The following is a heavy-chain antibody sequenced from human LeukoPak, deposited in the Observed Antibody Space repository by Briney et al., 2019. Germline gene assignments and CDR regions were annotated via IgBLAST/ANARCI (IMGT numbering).Heavy chain of an antibody. D-gene: IGHD3-22*01. V-gene: IGHV3-72*01. Sequence: GGSLRLSCAASGFTFSDQYMDWVRQAPGKGVEWVARTRNKANSYTTEYAASVKGIFTISRYVSKNSLYLQMNSLKTEDTAVYYCTRSSDSSGYRAFDIWGQGTMVTVSS. CDR2: TRNKANSYTT. CDR3: TRSSDSSGYRAFDI. J-gene: IGHJ3*02. CDR1: GFTFSDQY.